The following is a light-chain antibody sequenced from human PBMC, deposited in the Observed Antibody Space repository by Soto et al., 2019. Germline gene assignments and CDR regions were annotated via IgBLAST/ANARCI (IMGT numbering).Light chain of an antibody. V-gene: IGKV4-1*01. CDR1: QSILYSSNNKNY. Sequence: DIVMTQSPDSLAVSLGERATINCKSSQSILYSSNNKNYLIWYQQKPGQPPKLLLYWASTRESGVPDRFSGSGSGTDFTLTISSLQAEDVGVYYCQQYYNTPLTFGGGTKVEIK. CDR2: WAS. J-gene: IGKJ4*01. CDR3: QQYYNTPLT.